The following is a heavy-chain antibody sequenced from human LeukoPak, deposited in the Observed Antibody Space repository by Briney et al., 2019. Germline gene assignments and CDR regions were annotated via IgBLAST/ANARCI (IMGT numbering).Heavy chain of an antibody. D-gene: IGHD6-13*01. J-gene: IGHJ3*02. CDR2: MNPNSGNT. V-gene: IGHV1-8*01. Sequence: ASVKDSCKASGYTFTSYDINWVRQATGQGLEWMGWMNPNSGNTGYAQKFQGRVTMTRNTSISTAYMELSSLRSEDTAVYYCARMYSSSWFDAFDIWGQGTMVTVSS. CDR1: GYTFTSYD. CDR3: ARMYSSSWFDAFDI.